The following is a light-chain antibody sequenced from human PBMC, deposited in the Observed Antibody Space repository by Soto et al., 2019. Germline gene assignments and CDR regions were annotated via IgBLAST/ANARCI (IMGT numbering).Light chain of an antibody. CDR2: AAS. J-gene: IGKJ4*01. V-gene: IGKV1-9*01. Sequence: IQLTQSPPSLSASAGDRVTITCRASQDIAIYLAWYQQKPGEAPKLLIHAASTLHGGVPSRFSGSGSGTDFTLTITSLQSEDFATYYCQQTRTYPSTFGGGTKVEIK. CDR3: QQTRTYPST. CDR1: QDIAIY.